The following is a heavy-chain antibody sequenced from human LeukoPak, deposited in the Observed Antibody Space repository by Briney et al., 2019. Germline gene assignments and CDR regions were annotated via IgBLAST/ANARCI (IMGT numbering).Heavy chain of an antibody. CDR3: ARKGGLFDY. Sequence: SETLSLTCTVSGGSIRYYYWSWIRHSPGKGLEWIGYIYYNGSTNYNPSLKSRVTISVDMSKNQFSLKMSSVTGADTAVYYCARKGGLFDYWGQGRLVTVSS. CDR1: GGSIRYYY. CDR2: IYYNGST. V-gene: IGHV4-59*01. D-gene: IGHD3-16*01. J-gene: IGHJ4*02.